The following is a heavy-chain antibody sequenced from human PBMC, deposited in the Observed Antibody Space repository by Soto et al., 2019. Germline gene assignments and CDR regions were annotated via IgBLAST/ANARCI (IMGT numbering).Heavy chain of an antibody. Sequence: PGGSLRLSCAASGFTFSSYWMSWVRQAPGKGLEWVANIKQDGSEKYYVDSVKGRFTISRDNAKNSLYLQMNSLRAEDTAVYYCARAGSGIQLWLGGGWFDPWGQGTLVTVSS. CDR1: GFTFSSYW. J-gene: IGHJ5*02. V-gene: IGHV3-7*03. CDR2: IKQDGSEK. CDR3: ARAGSGIQLWLGGGWFDP. D-gene: IGHD5-18*01.